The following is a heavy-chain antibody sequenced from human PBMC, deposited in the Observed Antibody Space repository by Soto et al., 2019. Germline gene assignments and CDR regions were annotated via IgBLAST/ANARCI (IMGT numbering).Heavy chain of an antibody. V-gene: IGHV4-59*01. CDR2: IYYSGST. CDR3: VRDPDHNWIVS. CDR1: GGSISSYY. Sequence: SETLSLTCTVSGGSISSYYWSWIRQPPGKGLEWIGYIYYSGSTNYNPSLKSRVTISVDTSKNQFSLKLSSVTAADTAVYYCVRDPDHNWIVSWGQGTLVTVAS. J-gene: IGHJ5*01.